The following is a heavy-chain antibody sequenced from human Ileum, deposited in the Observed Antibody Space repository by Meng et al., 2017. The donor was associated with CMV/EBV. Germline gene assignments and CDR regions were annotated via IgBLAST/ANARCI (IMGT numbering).Heavy chain of an antibody. J-gene: IGHJ4*02. D-gene: IGHD2-15*01. CDR1: GYSISSGYY. Sequence: GSLRLSCSVSGYSISSGYYWGWIRQPPGKGLEWIGSIYHSGSTYYNPSLTSRVTISVDTSTNQFSLKLSSVTAADTAVYYCARGLIGYADCWGQGTLVTVSS. CDR3: ARGLIGYADC. CDR2: IYHSGST. V-gene: IGHV4-38-2*02.